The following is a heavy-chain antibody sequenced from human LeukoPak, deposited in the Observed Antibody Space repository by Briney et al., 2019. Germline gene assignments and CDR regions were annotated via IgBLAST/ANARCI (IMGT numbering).Heavy chain of an antibody. V-gene: IGHV4-61*01. J-gene: IGHJ5*02. D-gene: IGHD6-13*01. Sequence: PSETLSLTCTVSGGSVSSGSYYWSWIRQPPGKGLEWIGYIYYSGGTNYNPSLKSRVTTSVDTSKNQFSLKLSSVTAADTAVYYCAREGSSSWGFDPWGQGTLVTVSS. CDR3: AREGSSSWGFDP. CDR2: IYYSGGT. CDR1: GGSVSSGSYY.